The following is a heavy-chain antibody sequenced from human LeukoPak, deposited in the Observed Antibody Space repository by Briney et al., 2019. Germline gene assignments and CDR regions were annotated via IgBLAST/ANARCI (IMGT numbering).Heavy chain of an antibody. D-gene: IGHD2-2*02. J-gene: IGHJ4*02. Sequence: GGSLRLSCAASGFTFSTYWMSWVRQAPGKGPEWVSLINWDGGSTYYADSVKGRFAISRDNNKNSLYLQMTSLRTEDTALYYCTKGSNTWPSLFDYWGQGTLVTVSS. CDR3: TKGSNTWPSLFDY. V-gene: IGHV3-43*01. CDR2: INWDGGST. CDR1: GFTFSTYW.